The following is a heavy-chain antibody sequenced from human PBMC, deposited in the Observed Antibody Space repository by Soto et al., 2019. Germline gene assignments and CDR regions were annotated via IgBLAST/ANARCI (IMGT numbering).Heavy chain of an antibody. CDR3: TTESRIAVAGNYYYYGMDV. D-gene: IGHD6-19*01. Sequence: GGSLRLSCAASGFTFSNAWMNWVRQAPGKGLEWVGRIKSKTDGGTTDYAAPVKGRFTISRDDSKNTLYLQMNSLKTEDTAVYYCTTESRIAVAGNYYYYGMDVWGQGTTVTVSS. CDR1: GFTFSNAW. V-gene: IGHV3-15*07. J-gene: IGHJ6*02. CDR2: IKSKTDGGTT.